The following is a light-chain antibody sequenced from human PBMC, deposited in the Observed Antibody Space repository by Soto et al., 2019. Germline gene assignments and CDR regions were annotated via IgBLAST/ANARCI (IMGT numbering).Light chain of an antibody. CDR2: GTS. CDR1: RSVSDTL. CDR3: QHYGDSSWT. Sequence: EIVLTQSPGTLSLSPGERATLSCRADRSVSDTLLTWFQQKPGQAPRLLIFGTSNRAPGIPDRFSGRGSGTDFTLTIIRLEPDDFAVYYCQHYGDSSWTFGQGTKVEIK. J-gene: IGKJ1*01. V-gene: IGKV3-20*01.